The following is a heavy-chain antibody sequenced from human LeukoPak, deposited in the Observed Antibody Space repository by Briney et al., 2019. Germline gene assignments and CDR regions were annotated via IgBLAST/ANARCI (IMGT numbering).Heavy chain of an antibody. D-gene: IGHD3-3*01. V-gene: IGHV1-69*05. CDR1: GGTFSSYA. CDR3: ARSVLFWSGYINWFDP. Sequence: SSVKVSCKASGGTFSSYAISWVRQAPGQGLEWMGRIIPIFGTANYAQKFQGRVTITTDEPTSTAYMELSSLRSEDTAVYYCARSVLFWSGYINWFDPWGQGTLVTVSS. CDR2: IIPIFGTA. J-gene: IGHJ5*02.